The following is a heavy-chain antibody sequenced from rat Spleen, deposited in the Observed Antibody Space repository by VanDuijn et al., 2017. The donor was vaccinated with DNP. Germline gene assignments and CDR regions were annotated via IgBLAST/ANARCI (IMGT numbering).Heavy chain of an antibody. J-gene: IGHJ1*01. CDR2: ISHYGTDT. CDR3: ARRRLFNNSYWYFDF. D-gene: IGHD1-10*01. Sequence: EVQLVESGGGVVQPGNSLKLSCAASGFTFSDHGMAWILQTPARGLEWVASISHYGTDTYYRDSVKGRFTISRDNTKSTLYLQMESLRSEDTATYYCARRRLFNNSYWYFDFWGPGTMVTVSS. CDR1: GFTFSDHG. V-gene: IGHV5S23*01.